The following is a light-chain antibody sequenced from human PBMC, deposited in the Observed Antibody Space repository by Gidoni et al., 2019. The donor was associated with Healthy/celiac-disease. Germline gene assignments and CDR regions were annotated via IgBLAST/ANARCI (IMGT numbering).Light chain of an antibody. CDR2: DVS. Sequence: QSALTQPASVSGSPGQSITISCTGTSSDVGGYNYVSWDQQHPGKAPKLMIYDVSNRPSGVSNRFSGSKSGNTASLTIAGLQAEDEADYYCSSYTSSSPWVFGGGTKLTVL. J-gene: IGLJ3*02. CDR1: SSDVGGYNY. CDR3: SSYTSSSPWV. V-gene: IGLV2-14*03.